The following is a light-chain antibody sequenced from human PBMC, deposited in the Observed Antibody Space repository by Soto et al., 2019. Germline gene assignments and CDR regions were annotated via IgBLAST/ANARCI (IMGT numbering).Light chain of an antibody. Sequence: DIQMTQSPSTLPASVGDRVTITCRASQSISTWLAWYQQKPGKAPNLLIYKASYLASGVPSRFSGGGSGTEFTLTISSLQPDDFATYYCHQYNSWPYTFGQGT. V-gene: IGKV1-5*03. CDR3: HQYNSWPYT. CDR1: QSISTW. CDR2: KAS. J-gene: IGKJ2*01.